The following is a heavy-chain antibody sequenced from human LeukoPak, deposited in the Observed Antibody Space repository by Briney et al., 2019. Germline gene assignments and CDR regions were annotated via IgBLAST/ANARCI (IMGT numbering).Heavy chain of an antibody. J-gene: IGHJ4*02. D-gene: IGHD3-3*01. V-gene: IGHV1-18*01. CDR2: ISSYNGNT. Sequence: ASVKFSSKASGYAFTSYGISWVRPAPGQGLGWMGWISSYNGNTNYAQKLQGRVTMTTDTSTSTAYMELRSLRSDDTAVYYCARTGGEFLEWLLDFDYWGQGALVTVSS. CDR3: ARTGGEFLEWLLDFDY. CDR1: GYAFTSYG.